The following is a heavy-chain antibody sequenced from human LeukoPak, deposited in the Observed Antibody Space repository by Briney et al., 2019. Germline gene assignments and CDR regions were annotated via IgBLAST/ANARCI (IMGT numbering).Heavy chain of an antibody. CDR1: GFTFSSYA. CDR2: ISHNGATT. D-gene: IGHD6-19*01. CDR3: ARDPSSAPQSSHWADNWFDP. Sequence: GGSLRLSCAASGFTFSSYAMFWVRQAPGKGLDFVSGISHNGATTYYANSVKGRFTISRDNSENTLYLEMNSLRAEDTAVYYCARDPSSAPQSSHWADNWFDPWGQGTLVTVSS. J-gene: IGHJ5*02. V-gene: IGHV3-64*01.